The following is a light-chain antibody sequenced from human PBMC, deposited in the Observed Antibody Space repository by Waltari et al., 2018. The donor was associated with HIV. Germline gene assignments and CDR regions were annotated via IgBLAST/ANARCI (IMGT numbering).Light chain of an antibody. CDR1: SDNVGHQG. Sequence: AGLSQPPSLSTGLGQTATLTCTGNSDNVGHQGAVWLQHHQGLPPSLLSHRNNNRPSGVSDRFSTATSGNTAFLTIRGLRSEDEADYFCSAWDSSLTGWIFGGGTQLAVL. J-gene: IGLJ2*01. CDR3: SAWDSSLTGWI. CDR2: RNN. V-gene: IGLV10-54*01.